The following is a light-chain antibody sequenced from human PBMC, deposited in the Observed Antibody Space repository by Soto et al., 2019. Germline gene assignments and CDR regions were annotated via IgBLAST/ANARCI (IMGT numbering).Light chain of an antibody. CDR3: QQRSSWPLT. J-gene: IGKJ4*01. CDR1: QSVSSY. V-gene: IGKV3-11*01. Sequence: EIVLTQSPATLSLSPGERAALSCRASQSVSSYLAWYQQKPGQAPRLLIYDASNRATGIPARFSGSGSGTDFTLTISSLQSEDFAVYYCQQRSSWPLTFGVGTKVEIK. CDR2: DAS.